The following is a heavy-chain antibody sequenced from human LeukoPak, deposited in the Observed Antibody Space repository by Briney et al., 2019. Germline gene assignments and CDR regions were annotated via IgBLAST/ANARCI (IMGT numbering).Heavy chain of an antibody. CDR2: ISTNGGSI. J-gene: IGHJ4*02. D-gene: IGHD2-15*01. CDR3: VKIFQGVD. CDR1: GFTFSSCW. V-gene: IGHV3-64D*06. Sequence: GGSLRLSCVVSGFTFSSCWMSWVRQAPGKGLEYVSGISTNGGSIYYADSVKGRFSISRDNSKNTLYFQMRSLRAEDTAVYYCVKIFQGVDWGQGTLVTVSS.